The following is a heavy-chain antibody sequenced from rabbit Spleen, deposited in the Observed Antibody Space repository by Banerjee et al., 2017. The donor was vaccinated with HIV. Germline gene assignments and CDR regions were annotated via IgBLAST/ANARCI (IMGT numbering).Heavy chain of an antibody. Sequence: QEPLKETGGGLVQPGGSLTLSCKASGFDFNSYRIGWVRQAPGKGLEWIAYIYAGSSGTTYYASWAKGRFTISKTSSTTVTLQMTSLTAADTATYFCARDTGSSFSSYGMDLWGQGTLVTVS. D-gene: IGHD8-1*01. V-gene: IGHV1S45*01. CDR2: IYAGSSGTT. CDR3: ARDTGSSFSSYGMDL. J-gene: IGHJ6*01. CDR1: GFDFNSYR.